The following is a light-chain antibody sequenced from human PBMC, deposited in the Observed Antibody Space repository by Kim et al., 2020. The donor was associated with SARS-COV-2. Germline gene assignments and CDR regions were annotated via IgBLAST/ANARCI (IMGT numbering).Light chain of an antibody. V-gene: IGKV4-1*01. Sequence: ATVNCKVSQSVLSSSINNDCLAWYQQKPGQPPKLLIYWASTLESGVPDRFSGSGSETDFTLTISTLQAEDVAVYYCQQYFTFPQTFGQGTKVDIK. CDR1: QSVLSSSINNDC. J-gene: IGKJ1*01. CDR3: QQYFTFPQT. CDR2: WAS.